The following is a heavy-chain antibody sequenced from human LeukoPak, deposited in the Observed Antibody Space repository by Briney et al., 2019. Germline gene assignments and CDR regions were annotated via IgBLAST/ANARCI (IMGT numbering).Heavy chain of an antibody. CDR1: GGSISSGDYY. J-gene: IGHJ4*02. CDR2: IYNSGST. CDR3: ARGSTYYDFWSGSQGMSHFAY. D-gene: IGHD3-3*01. V-gene: IGHV4-30-4*01. Sequence: PSETLSLTCTVSGGSISSGDYYWSWIRQPPGKGLGWIGYIYNSGSTYYNLSLKSRVIISGDTSKNQFSLKLSSVTAADTAVYYCARGSTYYDFWSGSQGMSHFAYWGQGTLVTVSS.